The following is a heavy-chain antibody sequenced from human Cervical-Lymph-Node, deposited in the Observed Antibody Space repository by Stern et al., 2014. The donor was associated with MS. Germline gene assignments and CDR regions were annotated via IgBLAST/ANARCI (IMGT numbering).Heavy chain of an antibody. J-gene: IGHJ3*02. CDR3: APSSAI. Sequence: EVQLVGSGGGLVQPGGSLKVSCAASGFTFSASVIHWVRQASGKGLEWVGRIRNKGKNYATAYAVSVKGRFTISRDDSKNTAYLHMNSLKAEDTAVYYCAPSSAIWGRGTMVTVSS. CDR2: IRNKGKNYAT. V-gene: IGHV3-73*02. CDR1: GFTFSASV.